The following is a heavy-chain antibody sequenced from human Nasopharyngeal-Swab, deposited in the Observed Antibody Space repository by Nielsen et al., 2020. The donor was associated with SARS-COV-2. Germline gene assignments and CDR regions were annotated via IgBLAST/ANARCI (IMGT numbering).Heavy chain of an antibody. CDR3: ARVPHSSGWDFDY. D-gene: IGHD6-19*01. Sequence: WVRQAPGQGLEWMGGIIPIFGTANYAQKFQGRVTITADEFTSTAYMELSSLRSEDTAVYYCARVPHSSGWDFDYWGQGTLVTVSS. CDR2: IIPIFGTA. J-gene: IGHJ4*02. V-gene: IGHV1-69*01.